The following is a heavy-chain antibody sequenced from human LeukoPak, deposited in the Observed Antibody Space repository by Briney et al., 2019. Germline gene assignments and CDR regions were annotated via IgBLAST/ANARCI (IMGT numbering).Heavy chain of an antibody. V-gene: IGHV3-7*01. J-gene: IGHJ3*01. CDR3: AHAYL. CDR2: INQDGTET. CDR1: GFVYNTYW. D-gene: IGHD2-21*01. Sequence: GGSLRLSCVASGFVYNTYWIYWVRQAPGKGLEWVATINQDGTETRYVDSVKGRFTISRDNAKSSVFLQMNSLRVEDTAVFYCAHAYLWGQGTMVTVSS.